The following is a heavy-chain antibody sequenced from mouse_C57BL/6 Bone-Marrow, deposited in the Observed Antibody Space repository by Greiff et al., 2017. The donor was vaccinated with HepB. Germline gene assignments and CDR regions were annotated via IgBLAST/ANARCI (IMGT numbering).Heavy chain of an antibody. CDR2: ISSGSSTI. V-gene: IGHV5-17*01. J-gene: IGHJ4*01. Sequence: EVKLVESGGGLVKPGGSLKLSCAASGFIFSDYGMHWVRQAPEKGLEWVAYISSGSSTIYYADTVKGRFTISRDNAKNTLFLQMTSLRSEDTAMYYCARPTIVSYYAMDYWGQGTSVTVSS. CDR1: GFIFSDYG. CDR3: ARPTIVSYYAMDY. D-gene: IGHD2-5*01.